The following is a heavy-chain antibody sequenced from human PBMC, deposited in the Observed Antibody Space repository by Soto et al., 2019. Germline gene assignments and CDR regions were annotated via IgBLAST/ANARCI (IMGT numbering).Heavy chain of an antibody. CDR3: AKGSYCDILTAPDY. J-gene: IGHJ4*02. V-gene: IGHV3-23*01. CDR1: GFTFSSYA. Sequence: EVQLLESGGGLVQPGGSLRLSCAASGFTFSSYAMSWVRQAPGKGLEWVSAISGSGGSTYYADSVKGRFTISRDNSKITRYGQMDSMGAEDTVVYYCAKGSYCDILTAPDYWGQGTLVTFCS. D-gene: IGHD3-9*01. CDR2: ISGSGGST.